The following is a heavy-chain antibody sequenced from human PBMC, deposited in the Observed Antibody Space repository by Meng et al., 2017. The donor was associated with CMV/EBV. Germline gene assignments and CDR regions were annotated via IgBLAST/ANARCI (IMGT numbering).Heavy chain of an antibody. V-gene: IGHV1-8*01. CDR1: GYTFTSYD. J-gene: IGHJ4*02. CDR2: MNPNSGNT. CDR3: ARDGLPVNPILRDIVVVPAAPAEY. Sequence: ASVKVSCKASGYTFTSYDINWVRQATGQGLEWMGWMNPNSGNTGYAQKFQGRVTMTRNTSISTAYMELSSLRSDDTAVYYCARDGLPVNPILRDIVVVPAAPAEYWGQGTLVTVSS. D-gene: IGHD2-2*01.